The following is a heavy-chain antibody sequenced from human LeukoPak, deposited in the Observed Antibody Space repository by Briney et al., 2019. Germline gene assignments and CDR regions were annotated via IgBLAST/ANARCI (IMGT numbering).Heavy chain of an antibody. V-gene: IGHV5-51*01. CDR1: GYRFTSYW. Sequence: GASLQISCKGSGYRFTSYWIGWVRPLPGKGLEWMGIIYPGDSDTRYSPSFQGQVTISADKSISTAYLQWSSLKASDTAMYYCARRGHYGDSNFDYWGQGTLVTVSS. CDR2: IYPGDSDT. J-gene: IGHJ4*02. CDR3: ARRGHYGDSNFDY. D-gene: IGHD4-17*01.